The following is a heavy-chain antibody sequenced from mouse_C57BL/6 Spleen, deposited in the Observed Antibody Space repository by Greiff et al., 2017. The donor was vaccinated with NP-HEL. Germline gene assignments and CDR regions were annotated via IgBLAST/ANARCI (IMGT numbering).Heavy chain of an antibody. CDR2: IYPGGGYT. CDR1: GYTFTNYW. CDR3: ARQRGSSCYDFDY. J-gene: IGHJ2*01. V-gene: IGHV1-63*01. Sequence: QVQLQQSGAELVRPGTSVKMSCKASGYTFTNYWIGWAKQRPGHGLEWIGDIYPGGGYTNYTEKFQGKATLTADKSSSTAYMQFSSLTSEDSAIYYCARQRGSSCYDFDYWGQGTTLTVSS. D-gene: IGHD3-2*02.